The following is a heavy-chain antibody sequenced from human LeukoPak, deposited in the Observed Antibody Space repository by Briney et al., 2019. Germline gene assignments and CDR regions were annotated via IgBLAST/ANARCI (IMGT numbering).Heavy chain of an antibody. J-gene: IGHJ4*02. CDR2: NYQSGST. CDR1: GYSISSGYY. V-gene: IGHV4-38-2*01. D-gene: IGHD5-24*01. Sequence: SETLSLTCAVSGYSISSGYYWGWIRPPPGKGLEWIGSNYQSGSTYYNPSLKSRVTISVDTSKNQLSLKLSSVTAADTAVHYCARLSSDGYNSLTYWGQGTLVTVSS. CDR3: ARLSSDGYNSLTY.